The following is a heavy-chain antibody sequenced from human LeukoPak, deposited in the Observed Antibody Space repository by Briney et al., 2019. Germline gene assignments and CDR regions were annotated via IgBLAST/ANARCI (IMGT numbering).Heavy chain of an antibody. J-gene: IGHJ4*02. Sequence: GGSLRLSCAASGFTFSSYGMHWVRQAPGKGLEWVSSISSSSSYIYYADSVKGRFTISRDNAKNSLYLQMNCLRAEDTAVYYCARAKKKLDPGDYWGQGTLVTVSS. CDR1: GFTFSSYG. V-gene: IGHV3-21*01. CDR2: ISSSSSYI. D-gene: IGHD1-1*01. CDR3: ARAKKKLDPGDY.